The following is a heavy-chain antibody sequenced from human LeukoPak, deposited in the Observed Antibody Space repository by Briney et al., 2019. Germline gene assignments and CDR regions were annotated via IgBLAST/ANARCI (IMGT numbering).Heavy chain of an antibody. CDR3: VRPYLERSLKYYMDV. CDR1: GFTFNNYA. CDR2: ISYDGSNK. D-gene: IGHD3-3*02. Sequence: GGSLRLSCAASGFTFNNYAMHWVRQAPGKGLEWVAFISYDGSNKYDADSVKGRFTISRDNSKNTLFLQMNSLRGEDTAVYYCVRPYLERSLKYYMDVWGKGTTVTVSS. V-gene: IGHV3-30*04. J-gene: IGHJ6*03.